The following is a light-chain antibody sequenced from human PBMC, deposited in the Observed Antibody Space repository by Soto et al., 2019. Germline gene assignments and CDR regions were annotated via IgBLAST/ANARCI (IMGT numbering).Light chain of an antibody. CDR1: QSVSSY. CDR3: QQRSNWPIT. V-gene: IGKV3-11*01. CDR2: DAS. J-gene: IGKJ5*01. Sequence: EIVLTPSPATLSLSPVESATLSCRASQSVSSYLAWYQQKPGQAPRLLIYDASNRATGIPARFSGSGSGTDFTLTISSLEPEEFAVYYCQQRSNWPITFGQGTRLEIK.